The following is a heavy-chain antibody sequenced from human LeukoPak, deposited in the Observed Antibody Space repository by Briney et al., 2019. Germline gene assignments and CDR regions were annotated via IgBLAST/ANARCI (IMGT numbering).Heavy chain of an antibody. V-gene: IGHV4-34*01. D-gene: IGHD3-10*01. CDR2: INHSGST. Sequence: SSETLSLTCTVSGGSISSYYWSWIRQPPGKGLEWIGEINHSGSTNYNPSLKSRVTISVDTSKNQFSLKLSSVTAADTAVYYCARHKRITMVRGVMSWFDSWGQGTLVTVSS. CDR3: ARHKRITMVRGVMSWFDS. J-gene: IGHJ5*01. CDR1: GGSISSYY.